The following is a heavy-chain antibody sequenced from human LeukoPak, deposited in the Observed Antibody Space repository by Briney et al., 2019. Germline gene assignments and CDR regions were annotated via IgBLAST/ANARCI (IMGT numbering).Heavy chain of an antibody. CDR3: ASKANYYYGMDV. V-gene: IGHV4-30-2*01. CDR2: TYHSGST. CDR1: GGSISSGGYS. Sequence: SETLSLTCAVSGGSISSGGYSWSWIRQPPGTGLEWIGYTYHSGSTYYNPSLKSRVTISVDRSKNQFSLKLSSVTAADTAVYYCASKANYYYGMDVWGQGTTVTVSS. J-gene: IGHJ6*02.